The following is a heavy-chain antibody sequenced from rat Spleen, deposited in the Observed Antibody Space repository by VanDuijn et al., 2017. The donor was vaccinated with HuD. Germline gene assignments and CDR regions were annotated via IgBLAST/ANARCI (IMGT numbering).Heavy chain of an antibody. V-gene: IGHV1-57*01. Sequence: QVQLQQSGAELTKPGSSVKISCKASGYTFTSYDISWIKQTTGQGLEYIGYINTGSGGTYYNEKFKGKATLTVDKSSSPAFMQLSSLTPEDTAVYYCERVGAGYWGQGVMVTVSS. CDR2: INTGSGGT. CDR3: ERVGAGY. CDR1: GYTFTSYD. D-gene: IGHD5-1*01. J-gene: IGHJ2*01.